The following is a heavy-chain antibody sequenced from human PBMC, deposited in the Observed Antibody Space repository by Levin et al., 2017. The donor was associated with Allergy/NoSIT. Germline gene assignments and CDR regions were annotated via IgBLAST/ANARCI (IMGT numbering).Heavy chain of an antibody. CDR3: ARGGTYYDFWSGYLSWFDP. Sequence: SETLSLTCTVSGGSISSGGYYWSWIRQHPGKGLEWIGYIYYSGSTYYNPSLKSRVTISVDTSKNQFSLKLSSVTAADTAVYYCARGGTYYDFWSGYLSWFDPWGQGTLVTVSS. D-gene: IGHD3-3*01. CDR2: IYYSGST. J-gene: IGHJ5*02. V-gene: IGHV4-31*03. CDR1: GGSISSGGYY.